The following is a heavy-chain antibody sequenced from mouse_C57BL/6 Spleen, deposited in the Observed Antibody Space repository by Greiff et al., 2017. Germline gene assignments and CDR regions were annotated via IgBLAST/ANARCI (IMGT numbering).Heavy chain of an antibody. CDR1: GFSFNTYA. CDR3: VRHSAHYYGSINYAMDY. J-gene: IGHJ4*01. D-gene: IGHD1-1*01. V-gene: IGHV10-1*01. Sequence: EVQGVESGGGLVQPKGSLKLSCAASGFSFNTYAMNWVRQAPGKGLEWVARIRSKSNNYATYYADSVKDRFTISRDDTESMLYLQMNNLKTEDTAMYYCVRHSAHYYGSINYAMDYWGQGTSVTVSS. CDR2: IRSKSNNYAT.